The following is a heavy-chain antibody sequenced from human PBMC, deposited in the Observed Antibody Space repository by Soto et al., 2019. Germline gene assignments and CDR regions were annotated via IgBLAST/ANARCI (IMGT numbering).Heavy chain of an antibody. Sequence: QVQLVQSGAEVKKPGSSVKVSCKASGGTFSSYTISWVRQAPGQGLEWMGRIIPILGIANYAQKFQGRVTITADKSTSTAYMELSSLRSEDTAVYYCAEGWAQYCSGGSCYSTPPPEYFQHWGQGTLVTVSS. D-gene: IGHD2-15*01. J-gene: IGHJ1*01. CDR2: IIPILGIA. V-gene: IGHV1-69*02. CDR1: GGTFSSYT. CDR3: AEGWAQYCSGGSCYSTPPPEYFQH.